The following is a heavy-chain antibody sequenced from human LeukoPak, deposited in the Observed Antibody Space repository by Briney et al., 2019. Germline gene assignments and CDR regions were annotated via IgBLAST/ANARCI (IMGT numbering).Heavy chain of an antibody. J-gene: IGHJ4*02. V-gene: IGHV3-15*07. Sequence: PGGSLRLSCAASGFTFSSYWMHWVRQAPGKGLVWVSRIKAKIHGETIDYAAPVRGRFIISRDDSRNTVYLQMNSLKFEDTAMYYCTRRSTIWGRGTRVTVSS. CDR1: GFTFSSYW. CDR3: TRRSTI. D-gene: IGHD5-24*01. CDR2: IKAKIHGETI.